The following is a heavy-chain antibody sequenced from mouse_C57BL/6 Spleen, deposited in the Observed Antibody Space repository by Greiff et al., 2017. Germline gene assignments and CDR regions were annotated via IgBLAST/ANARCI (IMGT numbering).Heavy chain of an antibody. CDR2: ISDGGSYT. J-gene: IGHJ4*01. Sequence: EVKLMESGGGLVKPGGSLKLSCAASGFTFSSYAMSWVCQTPEKRLEWVATISDGGSYTYYPDNVKGRFTISRDNAKNNLYLQMSHLKSEDTAMYYCARGRMDYWGQGTSVTVSS. CDR1: GFTFSSYA. CDR3: ARGRMDY. V-gene: IGHV5-4*03.